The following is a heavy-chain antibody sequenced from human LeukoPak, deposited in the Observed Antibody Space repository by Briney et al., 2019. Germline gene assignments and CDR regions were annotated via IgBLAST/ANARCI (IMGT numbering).Heavy chain of an antibody. J-gene: IGHJ6*03. CDR2: MNPNSGST. V-gene: IGHV1-8*03. Sequence: ASVKVSCKASGYTFTSYDINWVRQATGQGLEWMGWMNPNSGSTGYAQKFQGRVTITRNTSISTAYMELSSLRSEDTAVYYCARLRGRDSYYYYSYMDVWGKGTTVTVSS. CDR3: ARLRGRDSYYYYSYMDV. CDR1: GYTFTSYD. D-gene: IGHD3-16*01.